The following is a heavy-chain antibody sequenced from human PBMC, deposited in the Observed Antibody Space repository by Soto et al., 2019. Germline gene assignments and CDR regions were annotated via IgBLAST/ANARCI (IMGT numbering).Heavy chain of an antibody. Sequence: SETLSLTCTVSGGSISSYCWSWIRQPPGKGLEWIGYIYDTGSTNHNPSLKSRVTISVDTSKNQFSLKLSSVTAADTAVYYCARGGATSYYDMELDHWGQGTLVTVSS. V-gene: IGHV4-59*01. CDR1: GGSISSYC. J-gene: IGHJ4*02. D-gene: IGHD3-22*01. CDR2: IYDTGST. CDR3: ARGGATSYYDMELDH.